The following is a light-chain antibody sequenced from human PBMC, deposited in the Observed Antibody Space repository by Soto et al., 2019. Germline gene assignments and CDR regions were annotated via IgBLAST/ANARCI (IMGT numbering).Light chain of an antibody. CDR3: QQYNSYWRT. J-gene: IGKJ1*01. CDR2: KAS. Sequence: DIQMTQSPSTLSASVGDRVTITCRASQSISSWLAWYQQKPGKAPKLLIYKASSLESGVPSRFSGSGSGTEFNLTINSLQPDDFATYYCQQYNSYWRTFGQGTKVEIK. CDR1: QSISSW. V-gene: IGKV1-5*03.